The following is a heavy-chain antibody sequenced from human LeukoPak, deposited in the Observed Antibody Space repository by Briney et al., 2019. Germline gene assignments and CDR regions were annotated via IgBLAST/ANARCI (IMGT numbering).Heavy chain of an antibody. CDR1: GGSISSYY. V-gene: IGHV4-59*08. D-gene: IGHD6-19*01. J-gene: IGHJ6*02. CDR2: IYYSGST. CDR3: ARAVAGTRYYYYYGMDV. Sequence: SETLSLTCTVSGGSISSYYWSWIRQPPGKGLEWIGYIYYSGSTNYNPSLKSRVTISVDTSKNQFSLKLSSVTAADTAVYCCARAVAGTRYYYYYGMDVWGQGTTVTVSS.